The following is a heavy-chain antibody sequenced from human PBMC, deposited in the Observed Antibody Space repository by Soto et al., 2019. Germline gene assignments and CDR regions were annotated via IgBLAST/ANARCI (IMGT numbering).Heavy chain of an antibody. CDR1: GFSLSTSGMC. V-gene: IGHV2-70*01. Sequence: SGPTLVNPTQTLTLTCTFSGFSLSTSGMCVSWIRQPPGEALEWLALIDWDDDKYYSTSLKTRLTISKDTSKNQVVLTMTNMDPVDTATYYCARSRGYCSGGSCYYYYGMDVWGQGTTVTVSS. CDR3: ARSRGYCSGGSCYYYYGMDV. D-gene: IGHD2-15*01. J-gene: IGHJ6*02. CDR2: IDWDDDK.